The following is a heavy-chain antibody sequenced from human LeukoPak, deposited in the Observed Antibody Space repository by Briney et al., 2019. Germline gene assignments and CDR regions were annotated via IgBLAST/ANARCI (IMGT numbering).Heavy chain of an antibody. CDR3: VCGSGYFFDY. CDR2: IYPSVST. D-gene: IGHD1-14*01. V-gene: IGHV4-39*01. J-gene: IGHJ4*02. CDR1: GASIRRNNYY. Sequence: PSETLSLTCTVSGASIRRNNYYWGWIRQPPGKGLEWIGTIYPSVSTYYNPSLKSRVTISVDTSKNQFSLKLTSVTAADTAVFYCVCGSGYFFDYWGQGTLVTVSS.